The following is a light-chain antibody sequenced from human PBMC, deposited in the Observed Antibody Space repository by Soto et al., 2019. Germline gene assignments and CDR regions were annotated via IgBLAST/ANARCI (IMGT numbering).Light chain of an antibody. J-gene: IGKJ2*01. CDR3: QQYEDSVLYT. V-gene: IGKV3-20*01. Sequence: EIVLTQSPGTLSLSPGERATLYCRASQSVRSSFFAWYQQKPGQAPRLLIYDVSIRATGTPDRFSGSGSGTDFTLTINRLEPEDFAMYYCQQYEDSVLYTFGQGTKLEI. CDR1: QSVRSSF. CDR2: DVS.